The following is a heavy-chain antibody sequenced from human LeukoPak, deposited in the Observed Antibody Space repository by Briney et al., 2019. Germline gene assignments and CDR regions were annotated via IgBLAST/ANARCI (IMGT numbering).Heavy chain of an antibody. D-gene: IGHD4-17*01. J-gene: IGHJ6*02. CDR2: ISSSTSYI. CDR1: GFTFSSYS. CDR3: ARGYGDYHGNYAMDV. V-gene: IGHV3-21*01. Sequence: GGSLRLSCAASGFTFSSYSMNWIRQAPGKGLEWVSSISSSTSYIYYADSVKGRFTISKDNAKNSLYLQMNSLRAEDTAVYYCARGYGDYHGNYAMDVWGQGTTVTVSS.